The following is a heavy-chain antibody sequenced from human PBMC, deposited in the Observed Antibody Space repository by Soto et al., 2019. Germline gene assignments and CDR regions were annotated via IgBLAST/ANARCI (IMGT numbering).Heavy chain of an antibody. CDR2: ISWNSGSI. Sequence: GGSLRLSCAAPGFPFYDYSIQWVRQAPGMGLLWVLGISWNSGSIGYADSVKGRFTISRDNAKNSLYLQMNSLRAEDTALYYCAKDRHGAVAGYFDYWGQGTLVTVSS. CDR1: GFPFYDYS. J-gene: IGHJ4*02. D-gene: IGHD6-19*01. CDR3: AKDRHGAVAGYFDY. V-gene: IGHV3-9*01.